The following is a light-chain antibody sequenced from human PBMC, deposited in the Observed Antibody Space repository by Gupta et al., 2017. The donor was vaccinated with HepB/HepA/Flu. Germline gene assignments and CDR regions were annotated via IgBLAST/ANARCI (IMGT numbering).Light chain of an antibody. J-gene: IGLJ3*02. V-gene: IGLV2-14*01. CDR2: DVS. Sequence: QSALTKPASVSGSPGQSITISCTGTSSDVGGYNYVSWYQQHPGKAPKLMIYDVSNRPSGVSNRFYGSKSGNTASLTISGLQAEDDAYYYCSSYTSSSTVFGGGTKLTGL. CDR3: SSYTSSSTV. CDR1: SSDVGGYNY.